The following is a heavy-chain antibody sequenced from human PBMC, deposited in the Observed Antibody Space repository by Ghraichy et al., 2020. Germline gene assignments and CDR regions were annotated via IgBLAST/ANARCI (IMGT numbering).Heavy chain of an antibody. D-gene: IGHD3-3*01. CDR3: ASFDFWSGYYNYYYYGMDV. J-gene: IGHJ6*02. Sequence: GGSLRLSCAASGFTFSSYAMSWVRQAPGKGLEWVSAISGSGGSTYYADSVKGRFTISRDNSKNTLYLQMNSLRAEDTAVYYCASFDFWSGYYNYYYYGMDVWGQGTTVTVSS. CDR2: ISGSGGST. CDR1: GFTFSSYA. V-gene: IGHV3-23*01.